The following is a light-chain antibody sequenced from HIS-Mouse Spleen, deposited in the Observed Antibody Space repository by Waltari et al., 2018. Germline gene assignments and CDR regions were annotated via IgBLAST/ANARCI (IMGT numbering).Light chain of an antibody. CDR1: ALPKKY. CDR3: YSTDSSGNHRV. J-gene: IGLJ2*01. Sequence: SYELTQPPSVSVSPGQTARITCSGDALPKKYAYWYQQKSGQAPVLGIYEDSKRPSGIPEGSSGSSSGTMATLTISGAQVEDEADYYCYSTDSSGNHRVFGGGTKLTVL. CDR2: EDS. V-gene: IGLV3-10*01.